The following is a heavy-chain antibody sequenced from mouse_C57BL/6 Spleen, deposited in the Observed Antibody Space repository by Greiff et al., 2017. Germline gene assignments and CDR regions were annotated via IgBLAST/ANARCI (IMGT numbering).Heavy chain of an antibody. D-gene: IGHD1-1*01. Sequence: VQLQQSGAELVRPGTSVKVSCKASGYAFTNYLIEWVKQRPGQGLEWIGVINPGSGGTNYNEKFKGKATLTADKSSSTAYMQLSSLTSEDSAVYFCARVRSYYFDYWGQGTTLTVSS. V-gene: IGHV1-54*01. CDR2: INPGSGGT. CDR1: GYAFTNYL. CDR3: ARVRSYYFDY. J-gene: IGHJ2*01.